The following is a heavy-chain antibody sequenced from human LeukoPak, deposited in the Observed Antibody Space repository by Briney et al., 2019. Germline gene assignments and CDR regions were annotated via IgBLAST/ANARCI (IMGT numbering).Heavy chain of an antibody. CDR2: ISYDGSNK. Sequence: PGGSLRLSCAASGFTFSSYGMHWVRQAPGKGLEWVAVISYDGSNKYYADSVKGRFTISRDNSKNTLYLRMNSLRAEDTAVYYCAKHRGYSYGSLGMDVWGQGTTVTVSS. J-gene: IGHJ6*02. CDR1: GFTFSSYG. V-gene: IGHV3-30*18. D-gene: IGHD5-18*01. CDR3: AKHRGYSYGSLGMDV.